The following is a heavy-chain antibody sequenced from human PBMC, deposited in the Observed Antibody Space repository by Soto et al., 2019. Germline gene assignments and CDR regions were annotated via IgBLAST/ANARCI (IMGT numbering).Heavy chain of an antibody. CDR3: ARGPLYSSGGDYYYYGMDV. D-gene: IGHD6-19*01. CDR1: GYTLSSYG. Sequence: SVKVACTAAGYTLSSYGVSWVRQATGQGLEWMGWISAYNGNTNYAQKLQGRVTMTTDTSTSTAYMELRSLRSDDTAVYYCARGPLYSSGGDYYYYGMDVSGQRTTVTVSS. J-gene: IGHJ6*02. CDR2: ISAYNGNT. V-gene: IGHV1-18*04.